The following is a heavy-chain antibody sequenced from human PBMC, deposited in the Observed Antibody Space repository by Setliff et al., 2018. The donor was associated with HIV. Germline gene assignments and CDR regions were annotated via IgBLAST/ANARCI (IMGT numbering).Heavy chain of an antibody. J-gene: IGHJ3*02. V-gene: IGHV1-46*01. Sequence: GASVKVSCKPSGYSFTNHYMHWVRQAPGQGLEWMGVINPTGGSTRNTQKFQGRVAMTRDTSTSTVYMELCSLRTEDTAVYYCASAGAWQRNALDIWGQGTMVTVSS. D-gene: IGHD5-12*01. CDR2: INPTGGST. CDR3: ASAGAWQRNALDI. CDR1: GYSFTNHY.